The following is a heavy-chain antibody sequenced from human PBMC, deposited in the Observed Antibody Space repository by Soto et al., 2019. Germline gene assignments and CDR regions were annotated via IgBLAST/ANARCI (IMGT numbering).Heavy chain of an antibody. J-gene: IGHJ5*02. V-gene: IGHV1-2*02. CDR3: AREMGVIGAPGYTWFDP. CDR1: GYTFSDYY. Sequence: ASVKVSCKASGYTFSDYYVHWVREAPGQGLEWMGGINPSSGGTIYTQRFQGRVTMTRDTSISTVYMELSRLPSDDTAVDYCAREMGVIGAPGYTWFDPWGQGALVTVSS. CDR2: INPSSGGT. D-gene: IGHD1-26*01.